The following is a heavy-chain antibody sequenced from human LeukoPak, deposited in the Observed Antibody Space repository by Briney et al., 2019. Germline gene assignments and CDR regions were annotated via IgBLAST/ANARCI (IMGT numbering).Heavy chain of an antibody. Sequence: ASVNVSCKASGYTFTSYYMHWVRQAPGQGLEWMGIINPSGGSTSYAQKFQGRVTMTRDTSTSTVYMELSSLRSEDTAVYYCARDASPGDYGSGSQNWFDPWGQGTLVTVSS. CDR2: INPSGGST. CDR3: ARDASPGDYGSGSQNWFDP. D-gene: IGHD3-10*01. CDR1: GYTFTSYY. V-gene: IGHV1-46*01. J-gene: IGHJ5*02.